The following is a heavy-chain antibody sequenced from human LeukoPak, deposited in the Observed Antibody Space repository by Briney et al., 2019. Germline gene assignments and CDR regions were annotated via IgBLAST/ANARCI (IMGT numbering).Heavy chain of an antibody. CDR2: ISYDGSNK. J-gene: IGHJ6*03. CDR3: ARGYPGYMDV. CDR1: GFTFSSYA. D-gene: IGHD3-16*02. V-gene: IGHV3-30*01. Sequence: GGSLRLPCAASGFTFSSYAMHWVRQAPGKGLEWVAVISYDGSNKYYADSVKGRFTISRDNSKNTLYLQMNSLRAEDTAVYYCARGYPGYMDVWGKGTTVTVSS.